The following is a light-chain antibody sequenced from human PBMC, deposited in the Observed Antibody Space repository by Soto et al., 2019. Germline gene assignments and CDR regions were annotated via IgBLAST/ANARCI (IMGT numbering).Light chain of an antibody. J-gene: IGLJ1*01. CDR1: SSDVGGYNY. CDR2: EVS. CDR3: SSYAGSNPFMV. Sequence: QSVLTQPPSASGSPGQSVTISCTGTSSDVGGYNYVSWYQQHPGKAPKLMIYEVSKRPSGVPDRFSGSKSGNTASLTVSGLQAEDEDDYYCSSYAGSNPFMVFGTGTKVTVL. V-gene: IGLV2-8*01.